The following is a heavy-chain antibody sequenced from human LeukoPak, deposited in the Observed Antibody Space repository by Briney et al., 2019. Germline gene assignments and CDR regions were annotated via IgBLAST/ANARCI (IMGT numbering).Heavy chain of an antibody. CDR1: GGTFSSYA. J-gene: IGHJ5*02. CDR2: IIPIFGTA. CDR3: ATVDPKHLITMIVPRPGWFDP. Sequence: ASVKVSCKASGGTFSSYAISWVRQAPGQGLEWMGGIIPIFGTANYAQKFQGRVTITTDESTSTAYMELSSLRSEDTAVYYCATVDPKHLITMIVPRPGWFDPWGQGTLVTVSS. V-gene: IGHV1-69*05. D-gene: IGHD3-22*01.